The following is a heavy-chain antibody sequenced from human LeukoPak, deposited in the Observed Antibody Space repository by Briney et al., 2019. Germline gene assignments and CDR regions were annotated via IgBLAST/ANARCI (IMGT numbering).Heavy chain of an antibody. V-gene: IGHV3-11*06. CDR3: ARYCSSTSCYGFDY. CDR1: GFTFSDYY. Sequence: PGGSLRLSCAASGFTFSDYYMSWIRQAPGKGLEWVSYISSSSSYTNYADSVKGRFTISRDNAKNSLYLQMNSLRAEDTAVYYCARYCSSTSCYGFDYWGQGTLVTVSS. CDR2: ISSSSSYT. D-gene: IGHD2-2*01. J-gene: IGHJ4*02.